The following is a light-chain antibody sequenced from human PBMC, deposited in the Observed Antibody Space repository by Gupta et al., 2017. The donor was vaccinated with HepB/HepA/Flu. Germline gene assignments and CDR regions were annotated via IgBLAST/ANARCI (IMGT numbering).Light chain of an antibody. V-gene: IGLV1-44*01. Sequence: SVLTPPPPAPGTPGQRVTLSCSGSSSNIGSNTVTWYQQLPGTAPKLLIYNNIQRPSGVPDRFSGSKSGTSASLAISGLQSEDEADYYCAPWDDSLNGWVFGGGTKLTVL. CDR2: NNI. CDR1: SSNIGSNT. J-gene: IGLJ3*02. CDR3: APWDDSLNGWV.